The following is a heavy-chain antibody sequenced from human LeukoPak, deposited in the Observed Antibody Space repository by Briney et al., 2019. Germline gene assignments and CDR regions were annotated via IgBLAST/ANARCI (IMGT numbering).Heavy chain of an antibody. CDR2: IRSKAYGGTT. D-gene: IGHD3-9*01. Sequence: GGSLRLSCTASGFTFGDYAMSWFRQAPGKGLEWVGFIRSKAYGGTTEYAASVKGRFTISRDDSKSIAYLQMNSLKTEDTAVYYCTRATETLRYFDWLMPILDYWGQGTLVTVSS. CDR3: TRATETLRYFDWLMPILDY. V-gene: IGHV3-49*03. J-gene: IGHJ4*02. CDR1: GFTFGDYA.